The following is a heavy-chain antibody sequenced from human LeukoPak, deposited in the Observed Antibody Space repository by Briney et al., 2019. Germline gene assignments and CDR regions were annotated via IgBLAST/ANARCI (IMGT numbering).Heavy chain of an antibody. V-gene: IGHV3-33*01. CDR2: IWYDGGNK. Sequence: GRSLRLSCAASGFTFRNHGMHWVRQAPGKGLEGVAIIWYDGGNKYYADSVNGRFTISRDNSKNTLFLQMNSLRAEDTAVYYCVRDRGALQYFDYWGQGTLVTVSS. D-gene: IGHD5-24*01. CDR3: VRDRGALQYFDY. CDR1: GFTFRNHG. J-gene: IGHJ4*02.